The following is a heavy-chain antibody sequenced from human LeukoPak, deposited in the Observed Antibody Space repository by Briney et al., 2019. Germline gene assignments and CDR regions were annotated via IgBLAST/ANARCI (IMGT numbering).Heavy chain of an antibody. CDR2: IKSKTDCGTT. J-gene: IGHJ4*02. V-gene: IGHV3-15*01. CDR3: TIDQYYDFWSGYYDY. D-gene: IGHD3-3*01. CDR1: GFTFSNAW. Sequence: GGSLRLSCAASGFTFSNAWMSWVRQAPGKGLELVGRIKSKTDCGTTDYAAPVKGRFTISRDDSKNKLSLQMNSLKTEDTAVYYCTIDQYYDFWSGYYDYWGQGTLVTVS.